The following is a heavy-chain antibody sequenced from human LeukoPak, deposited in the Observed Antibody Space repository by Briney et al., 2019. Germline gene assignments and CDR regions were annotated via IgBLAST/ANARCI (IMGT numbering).Heavy chain of an antibody. Sequence: PSETLSLTCGVSGYSISSDYYWGWIRLSPGKGLEWIVTMHHSGGTYYNPSLRSRVTISVDTSKNQFSLRLSSVTATDTAVYYCARSPLFFYHMDVWGKGTTVTVSS. V-gene: IGHV4-38-2*01. D-gene: IGHD2/OR15-2a*01. J-gene: IGHJ6*03. CDR2: MHHSGGT. CDR1: GYSISSDYY. CDR3: ARSPLFFYHMDV.